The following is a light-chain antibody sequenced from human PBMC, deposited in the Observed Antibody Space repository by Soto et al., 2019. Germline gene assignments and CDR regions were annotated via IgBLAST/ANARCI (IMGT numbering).Light chain of an antibody. CDR1: LSVSVY. J-gene: IGKJ4*01. Sequence: EILLTQSPVTLSLSPGERATLSCRTSLSVSVYLDWYQQKPGQAPRLLISGASTRATGIPARFSGSGSGTDFTLTISSLQSEDFAVYYCHQYDYWPLTFGGGTKVDIK. CDR2: GAS. V-gene: IGKV3D-15*01. CDR3: HQYDYWPLT.